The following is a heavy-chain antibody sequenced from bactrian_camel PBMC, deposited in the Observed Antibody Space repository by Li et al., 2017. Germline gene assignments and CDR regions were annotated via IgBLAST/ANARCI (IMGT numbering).Heavy chain of an antibody. CDR3: AADTPYLSLGCGTWREDFAY. V-gene: IGHV3S57*01. CDR2: IEPDGYT. CDR1: EGTWRSIS. Sequence: VQLVESGGGSVTAGGSLRLSCSASEGTWRSISMGWFRQVPGKEREGVAVIEPDGYTYYADSVKGRLTISRGSAANTLYLQMDSLEPEDSAVYTCAADTPYLSLGCGTWREDFAYWGQGTQVTVS. J-gene: IGHJ6*01. D-gene: IGHD2*01.